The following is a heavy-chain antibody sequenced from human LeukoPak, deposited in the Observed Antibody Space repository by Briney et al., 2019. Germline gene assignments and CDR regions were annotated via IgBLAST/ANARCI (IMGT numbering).Heavy chain of an antibody. D-gene: IGHD6-13*01. V-gene: IGHV1-3*01. CDR1: GGTFSSYA. J-gene: IGHJ6*02. Sequence: ASVTVSCTASGGTFSSYAISWVRQAPGQRLEWMGWINAGNGNTKYSQKFQGRVTITRDTSASTTYMELSSLRSEDTAVYYCARELPQQLVTHYYYGMDVWGQGTTVTVSS. CDR2: INAGNGNT. CDR3: ARELPQQLVTHYYYGMDV.